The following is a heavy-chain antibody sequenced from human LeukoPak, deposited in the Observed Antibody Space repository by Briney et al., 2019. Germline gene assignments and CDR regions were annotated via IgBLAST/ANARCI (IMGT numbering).Heavy chain of an antibody. CDR1: GFTFSSYA. J-gene: IGHJ4*02. Sequence: PLGYLRFPCAASGFTFSSYAMSWISQSLAKGLEWVSASSCSGGSTYYADSVRVLFTISRDISKITLYLKMNSLRAEDTAVYYCAKDGVGGYRKYYFDYWGQGTLVTASS. D-gene: IGHD5-18*01. CDR2: SSCSGGST. V-gene: IGHV3-23*01. CDR3: AKDGVGGYRKYYFDY.